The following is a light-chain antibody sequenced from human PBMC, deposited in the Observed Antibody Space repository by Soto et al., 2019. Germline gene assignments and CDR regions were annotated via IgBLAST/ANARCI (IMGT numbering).Light chain of an antibody. Sequence: EIVMTQSPATLSVSPGETAILSCRASQSVGKSVAWYQQKPGQAPRLLRYDAAGRATGVPDRFSGSGSGTGVTLIITSLQSEDFAVYYCQQYSEWPFTFGPGTRVDIK. CDR3: QQYSEWPFT. CDR1: QSVGKS. J-gene: IGKJ3*01. CDR2: DAA. V-gene: IGKV3-15*01.